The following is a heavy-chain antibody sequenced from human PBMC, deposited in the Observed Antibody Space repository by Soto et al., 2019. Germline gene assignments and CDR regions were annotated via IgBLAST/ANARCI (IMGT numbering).Heavy chain of an antibody. Sequence: PSETLSLTCAVSGYSISSGYYWGWIRQPPGKGLEWIGSIYHSGSTYYNPSLKSRVTISVDTSKNQFSLKLSSVTAADTAVYYCARAGVAARPPPEDRGDYFDYWGQGTLVTVSS. CDR3: ARAGVAARPPPEDRGDYFDY. J-gene: IGHJ4*02. D-gene: IGHD6-6*01. CDR1: GYSISSGYY. CDR2: IYHSGST. V-gene: IGHV4-38-2*01.